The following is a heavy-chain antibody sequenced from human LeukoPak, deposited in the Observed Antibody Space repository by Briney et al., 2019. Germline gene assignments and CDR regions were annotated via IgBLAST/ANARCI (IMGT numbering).Heavy chain of an antibody. Sequence: SETLSLTCTVSGGSISSYYWSWIRQPAGKGLEWIGRIYTSGSTNYNPSLKSRVTMSVDTSKNQFSLKLSSVTAADTAVYYCAREGDSYGYSYYFDYWGQGTLVTVSS. D-gene: IGHD5-18*01. CDR3: AREGDSYGYSYYFDY. CDR1: GGSISSYY. J-gene: IGHJ4*02. V-gene: IGHV4-4*07. CDR2: IYTSGST.